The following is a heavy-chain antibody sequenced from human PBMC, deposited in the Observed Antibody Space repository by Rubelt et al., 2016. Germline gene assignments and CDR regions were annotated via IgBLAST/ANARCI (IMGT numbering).Heavy chain of an antibody. D-gene: IGHD2-8*01. V-gene: IGHV3-30*07. J-gene: IGHJ4*02. CDR3: AREVGHCTNGVCYTDYFDY. Sequence: VKGRFTISRDNSKNTLYLQMNSLRAEDTAVYYCAREVGHCTNGVCYTDYFDYWGQGTLVTVSS.